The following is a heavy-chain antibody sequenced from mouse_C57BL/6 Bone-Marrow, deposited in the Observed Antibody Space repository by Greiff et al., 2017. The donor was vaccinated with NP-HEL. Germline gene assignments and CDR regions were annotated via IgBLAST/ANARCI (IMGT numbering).Heavy chain of an antibody. Sequence: QVQLQQSGAELVRPGASVTLSCKASGYTFTDYEMHWVKPTPVHGLEWIGAIDPETGGTAYNQKFKGKALLTADKSSSTAYIELRSLTSEDSAVYYCTRLRTWCAYWGKGTLVTVSA. J-gene: IGHJ3*01. V-gene: IGHV1-15*01. CDR1: GYTFTDYE. D-gene: IGHD1-1*01. CDR2: IDPETGGT. CDR3: TRLRTWCAY.